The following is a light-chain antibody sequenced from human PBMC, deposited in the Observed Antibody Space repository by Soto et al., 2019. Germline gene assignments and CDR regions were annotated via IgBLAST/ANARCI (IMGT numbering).Light chain of an antibody. CDR1: QSFRGL. V-gene: IGKV3-11*01. J-gene: IGKJ5*01. CDR3: QVRTNWSIA. CDR2: DAS. Sequence: EVVLTHSPVTLSLSPGERATLSCRASQSFRGLLAWYQQKPGQAPRLLIYDASNRATGIPARFSGTGSGTDFTLTINNLEPEDFAVYYCQVRTNWSIAFGRGTRLEIK.